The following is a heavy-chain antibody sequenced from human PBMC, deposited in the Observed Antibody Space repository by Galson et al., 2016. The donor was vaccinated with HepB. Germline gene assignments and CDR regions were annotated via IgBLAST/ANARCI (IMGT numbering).Heavy chain of an antibody. CDR2: IIPIFGTS. D-gene: IGHD5-24*01. V-gene: IGHV1-69*01. Sequence: SVKVSCKASGGTFTSYAISWVRQAPGQGLEWMGGIIPIFGTSNYAQKFQGRVTITADESTSTAYTELSSLRSEDTAVYYCARVRDGYNHYYYYGRDVWGQGTTVTVSS. J-gene: IGHJ6*02. CDR3: ARVRDGYNHYYYYGRDV. CDR1: GGTFTSYA.